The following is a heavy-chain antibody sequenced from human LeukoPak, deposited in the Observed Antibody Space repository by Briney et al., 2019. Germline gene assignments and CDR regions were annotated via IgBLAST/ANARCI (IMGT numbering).Heavy chain of an antibody. Sequence: SETLSLTCTVSGGSISSYYWSWLRQPAGKGLEWIGRIYASGSTNYNPSLKSRVTMSVDTSKNQFSLKLSPVTAADTAVYYCARLRYDYVWGSYHFDYWGQGTLVTVSS. J-gene: IGHJ4*02. V-gene: IGHV4-4*07. D-gene: IGHD3-16*02. CDR1: GGSISSYY. CDR2: IYASGST. CDR3: ARLRYDYVWGSYHFDY.